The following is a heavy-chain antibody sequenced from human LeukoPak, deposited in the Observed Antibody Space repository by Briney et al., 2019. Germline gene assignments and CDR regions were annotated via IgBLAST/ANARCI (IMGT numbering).Heavy chain of an antibody. V-gene: IGHV4-59*01. CDR3: ARSPDGFDY. CDR1: GGSISIYY. Sequence: SETLSLTCTVSGGSISIYYWSWIRQPPGKGLEWIGYVYNSGSTHYNPSLKSRVTISADTSKNQFSLRLSSVTAADTAVYYCARSPDGFDYWGQGTLVTVSS. J-gene: IGHJ4*02. D-gene: IGHD1-14*01. CDR2: VYNSGST.